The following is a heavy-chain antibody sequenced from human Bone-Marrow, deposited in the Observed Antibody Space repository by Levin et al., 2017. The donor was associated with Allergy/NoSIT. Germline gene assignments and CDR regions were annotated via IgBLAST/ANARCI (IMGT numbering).Heavy chain of an antibody. CDR2: ISGSGHNT. V-gene: IGHV3-23*01. J-gene: IGHJ4*02. CDR3: TKDRIPTTTASGLFDY. D-gene: IGHD6-13*01. CDR1: GFTLGSYA. Sequence: PGGSLRLSCAASGFTLGSYAVSWVRQAPGQGLEWVSAISGSGHNTYYADSVKGRFTTSRDNSKNTLYLQMNSLRAEDAAVYYCTKDRIPTTTASGLFDYWGQGTPVTVSS.